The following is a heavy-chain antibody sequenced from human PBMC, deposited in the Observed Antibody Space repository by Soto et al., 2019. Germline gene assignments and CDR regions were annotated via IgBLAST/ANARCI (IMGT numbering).Heavy chain of an antibody. V-gene: IGHV1-46*01. CDR2: INPSGGST. Sequence: ASVKVSCKASGYTFTSYYVHWVRQAPGQGLEWMGIINPSGGSTSYAQKFQGRVTMARDTSTSTVYMELSSLRSEDTAVYYCARGVLTGYFGYWGQGTLVTVSS. CDR1: GYTFTSYY. J-gene: IGHJ4*02. CDR3: ARGVLTGYFGY. D-gene: IGHD3-9*01.